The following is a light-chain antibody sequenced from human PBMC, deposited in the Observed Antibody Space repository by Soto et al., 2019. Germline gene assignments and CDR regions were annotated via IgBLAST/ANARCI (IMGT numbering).Light chain of an antibody. Sequence: DIVMAQSPDSLAVSLGERATINCKSSQSVLYSSNNKNYLAWYQQKPGQPPKLLIYWASTRESGVPSRFSGSRSGPDFTLTISSLQPEDFATYYCQQSYSSPPTFGQGTKVDIK. J-gene: IGKJ1*01. CDR1: QSVLYSSNNKNY. CDR3: QQSYSSPPT. CDR2: WAS. V-gene: IGKV4-1*01.